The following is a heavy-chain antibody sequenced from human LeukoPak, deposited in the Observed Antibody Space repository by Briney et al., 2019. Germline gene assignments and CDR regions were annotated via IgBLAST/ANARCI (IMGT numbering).Heavy chain of an antibody. Sequence: GGSLRLSCAASGFTVSSNYMSWVRQAPGKGLEWVSVIYSGGSTYYADSVKGRFTISRDNSKNTLYLQMNSLRAEGTAVYYCAREELVGNYYDSSGYSDYWGQGTLVTVSS. J-gene: IGHJ4*02. CDR3: AREELVGNYYDSSGYSDY. V-gene: IGHV3-53*01. CDR2: IYSGGST. CDR1: GFTVSSNY. D-gene: IGHD3-22*01.